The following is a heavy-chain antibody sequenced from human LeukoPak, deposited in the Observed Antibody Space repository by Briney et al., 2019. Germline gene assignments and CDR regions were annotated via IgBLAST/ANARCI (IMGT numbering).Heavy chain of an antibody. V-gene: IGHV4-61*02. CDR3: ARDRCGSYLDDAFDI. CDR1: GGSISSGSYY. CDR2: IYTSGST. J-gene: IGHJ3*02. Sequence: SQALSLTCTVSGGSISSGSYYWSWIRQPAGKGLEWIGRIYTSGSTNYNPSLKSRVTISVDTSKNQFSLKLSSVTAADTAVYYCARDRCGSYLDDAFDIWGQGTMVTVSS. D-gene: IGHD1-26*01.